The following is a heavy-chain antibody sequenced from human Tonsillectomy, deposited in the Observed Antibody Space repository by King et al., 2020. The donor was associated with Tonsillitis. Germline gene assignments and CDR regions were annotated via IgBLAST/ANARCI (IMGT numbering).Heavy chain of an antibody. D-gene: IGHD2-2*01. CDR1: GFNFSTYS. CDR2: ISSSSRYI. Sequence: EVQLVESGGGLVKPGGSLRLSCAASGFNFSTYSMNWVRQAPGKGLEWVSSISSSSRYIYYADSVKGRFTISRDNAKNSLYLQMNSLRAEDTAVFYCVRADARHRGEINDYWGQGTLVTVSS. V-gene: IGHV3-21*01. J-gene: IGHJ4*02. CDR3: VRADARHRGEINDY.